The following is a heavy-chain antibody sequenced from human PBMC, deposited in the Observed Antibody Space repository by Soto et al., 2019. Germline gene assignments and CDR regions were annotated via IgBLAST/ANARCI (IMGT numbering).Heavy chain of an antibody. Sequence: QVQLVESGGGVVQPGRSLRLSCAASGFTLSSYGMHGVRQSPGKGLEWVAVISYDGSNKYYADSVKGRFTISRDNSKNTLYLQMSSLRAEDTAVYYCAKGFSYSVIDYWGQGTLVTVSS. D-gene: IGHD5-18*01. V-gene: IGHV3-30*18. CDR3: AKGFSYSVIDY. CDR1: GFTLSSYG. CDR2: ISYDGSNK. J-gene: IGHJ4*02.